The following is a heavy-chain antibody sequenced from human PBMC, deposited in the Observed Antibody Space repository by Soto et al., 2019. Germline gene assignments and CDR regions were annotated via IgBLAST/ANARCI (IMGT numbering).Heavy chain of an antibody. CDR2: IIPIFGTA. J-gene: IGHJ5*02. Sequence: QVQLVQSGAEVKKPGSSVKVSCKASGGTFSSYAITWVRQAPGQGLEWMGGIIPIFGTANYAQKFQARVTITAEESTSTAYMELSSLRSEDTAVYYCARDRGSSSGYSPYWFDPWGQGTLVTVSS. CDR3: ARDRGSSSGYSPYWFDP. CDR1: GGTFSSYA. V-gene: IGHV1-69*12. D-gene: IGHD3-22*01.